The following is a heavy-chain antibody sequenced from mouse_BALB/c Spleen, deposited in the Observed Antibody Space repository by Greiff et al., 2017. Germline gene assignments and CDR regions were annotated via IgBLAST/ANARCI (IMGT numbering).Heavy chain of an antibody. J-gene: IGHJ2*01. CDR2: IWAGGST. V-gene: IGHV2-9*02. CDR1: GFSLTSYG. CDR3: ARDRGYFDD. Sequence: VKLMESGPGLVAPSQSLSITCTVSGFSLTSYGVHWVRQPPGKGLEWLGVIWAGGSTNYNSALMSRLSISKDNSKSQVFLKRNSLQTDDTAMYYCARDRGYFDDWGQGTTLTVSS.